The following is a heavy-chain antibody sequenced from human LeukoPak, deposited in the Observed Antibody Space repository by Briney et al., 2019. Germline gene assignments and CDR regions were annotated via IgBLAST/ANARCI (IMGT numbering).Heavy chain of an antibody. CDR1: GFTFSNTW. D-gene: IGHD3-22*01. J-gene: IGHJ4*02. CDR2: IKSKTDGGTT. CDR3: TTAIRRVVVIDY. Sequence: GGSLRLSCAASGFTFSNTWMSWVRQAPGKGLEWVGRIKSKTDGGTTDYAAPVKGRFSISRDDSEQTLYLQMNSLKTEDTAVYYCTTAIRRVVVIDYWGQGALVTVSS. V-gene: IGHV3-15*01.